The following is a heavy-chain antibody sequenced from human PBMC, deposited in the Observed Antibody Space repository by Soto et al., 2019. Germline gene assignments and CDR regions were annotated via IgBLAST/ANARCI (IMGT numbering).Heavy chain of an antibody. V-gene: IGHV3-74*01. CDR1: GFTFSSYW. CDR3: TRDAYYDFWSGYSGYYYYYMDV. J-gene: IGHJ6*03. CDR2: INGDGSST. D-gene: IGHD3-3*01. Sequence: GGSLRLSCAASGFTFSSYWMHWVRQASGKGLVWVSRINGDGSSTGYADSVKGRFTISRDNAKNTLYLQMNSLRAEDTAVYYCTRDAYYDFWSGYSGYYYYYMDVWGKGTTVTVSS.